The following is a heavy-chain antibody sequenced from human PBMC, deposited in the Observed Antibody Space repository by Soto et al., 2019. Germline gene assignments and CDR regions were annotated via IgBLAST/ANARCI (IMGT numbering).Heavy chain of an antibody. CDR1: GGSISSGGYS. CDR3: ASVNYYGPYFDY. V-gene: IGHV4-30-2*01. Sequence: LSLTCAVSGGSISSGGYSWSWIRQPPGKGLEWIGYIYHSGSTYYNPSLKSRVTISVDRSKNQFSLKLSSVAAADTAVYYCASVNYYGPYFDYWGQGTLVTVSS. CDR2: IYHSGST. J-gene: IGHJ4*02. D-gene: IGHD3-10*01.